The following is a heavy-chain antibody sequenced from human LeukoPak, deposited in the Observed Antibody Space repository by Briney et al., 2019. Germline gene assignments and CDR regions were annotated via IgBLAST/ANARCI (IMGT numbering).Heavy chain of an antibody. CDR1: GFTFSSYS. CDR2: ISSSSSYI. CDR3: ARDLRADYGDDRFDY. Sequence: GGSLRLSCAASGFTFSSYSMNRVRQAPGKGLEWVSSISSSSSYIYYADSVKGRFTISRDNAKNSLYLQMNSLRAEDTAVYYCARDLRADYGDDRFDYWGQGTLVTVSS. V-gene: IGHV3-21*01. J-gene: IGHJ4*02. D-gene: IGHD4-17*01.